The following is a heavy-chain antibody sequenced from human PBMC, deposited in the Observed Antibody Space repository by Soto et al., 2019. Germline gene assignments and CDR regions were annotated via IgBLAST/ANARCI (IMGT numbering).Heavy chain of an antibody. CDR2: IYSGGSA. V-gene: IGHV3-53*01. J-gene: IGHJ4*02. D-gene: IGHD3-16*01. CDR1: GFSASATY. Sequence: LRLSCAASGFSASATYMSWVRQAPGKGLEWVSVIYSGGSASYADSVKGRFTISRDNSKNTVYLQMNNMRADDTGVYYCARGEGWGGRHYFDLWGQGTPVTVSS. CDR3: ARGEGWGGRHYFDL.